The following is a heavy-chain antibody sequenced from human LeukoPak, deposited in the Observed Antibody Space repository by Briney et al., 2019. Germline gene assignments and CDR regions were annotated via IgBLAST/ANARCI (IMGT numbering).Heavy chain of an antibody. J-gene: IGHJ6*02. Sequence: ASVKVSCKASGYTFTGYYMHWVRQAPGQGLEWMGWINPNSGGTNYAQKFQGRVTMTTDTSTSTAYMELRSLRSDDTAVYYCARDTVVTARYYYGMDVWGQGTTVTVSS. CDR2: INPNSGGT. D-gene: IGHD4-23*01. CDR3: ARDTVVTARYYYGMDV. V-gene: IGHV1-2*02. CDR1: GYTFTGYY.